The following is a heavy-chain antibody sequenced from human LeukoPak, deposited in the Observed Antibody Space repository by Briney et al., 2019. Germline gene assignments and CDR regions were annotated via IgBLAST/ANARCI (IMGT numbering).Heavy chain of an antibody. Sequence: GASVKVSCKASGGTFSSYAISWVRQAPGQGLEWMGRIIPIFGTANYAQKFQGRVTITTDESTSTAYMVLSSLRSEDTAVYYCARVHLGSSWSFDYWGQGTLVTVSP. CDR2: IIPIFGTA. V-gene: IGHV1-69*05. CDR1: GGTFSSYA. D-gene: IGHD6-13*01. CDR3: ARVHLGSSWSFDY. J-gene: IGHJ4*02.